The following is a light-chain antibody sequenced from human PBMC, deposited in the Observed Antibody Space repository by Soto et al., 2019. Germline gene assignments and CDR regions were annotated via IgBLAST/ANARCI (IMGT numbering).Light chain of an antibody. Sequence: DIHITQSPSTLSASIGYRFTITCRSSESISSWLAWYQQKPGKAPKLLIYDASSLESGVPSRFSGSGSGTEFTLTISSLEPEDFAVYYCQQYKDWPPLTFGGGTKVDIK. CDR3: QQYKDWPPLT. J-gene: IGKJ4*01. CDR1: ESISSW. V-gene: IGKV1-5*01. CDR2: DAS.